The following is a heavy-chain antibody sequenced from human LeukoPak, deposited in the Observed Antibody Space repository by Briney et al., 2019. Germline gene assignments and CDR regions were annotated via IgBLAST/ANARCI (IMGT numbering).Heavy chain of an antibody. D-gene: IGHD1-26*01. CDR3: ARDSGSYWGDWFDP. V-gene: IGHV3-21*01. J-gene: IGHJ5*02. CDR2: ISSSSFSI. CDR1: GFTFSTYS. Sequence: PGGSLRLSCAASGFTFSTYSTNWVRQAPGKGLEWVSSISSSSFSIYYADSVKGRFTISRDNAKNSLYLQMNSLRAEDTAVYYCARDSGSYWGDWFDPWGQGTLVTVSS.